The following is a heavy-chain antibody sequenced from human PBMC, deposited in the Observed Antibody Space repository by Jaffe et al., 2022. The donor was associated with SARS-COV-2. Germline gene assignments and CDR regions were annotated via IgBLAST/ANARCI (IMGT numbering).Heavy chain of an antibody. J-gene: IGHJ4*02. Sequence: QVQLVESGGGVVQPGRSLRLSCAASGFTFSSYAMHWVRQAPGKGLEWVAVISYDGSNKYYADSVKGRFTISRDNSKNTLYLQMNSLRAEDTAVYYCARDRSSSSWYELDYWGQGTLVTVSS. D-gene: IGHD6-13*01. CDR1: GFTFSSYA. CDR2: ISYDGSNK. CDR3: ARDRSSSSWYELDY. V-gene: IGHV3-30-3*01.